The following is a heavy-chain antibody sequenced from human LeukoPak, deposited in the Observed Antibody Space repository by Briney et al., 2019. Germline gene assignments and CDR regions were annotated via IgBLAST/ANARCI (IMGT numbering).Heavy chain of an antibody. J-gene: IGHJ4*02. Sequence: PGGSLRLSCAASGFTFSNYWLTWVRQAPGQGLEWVANIKQDGCEKHYVDSVKGRFTISRDNAKNSLYLQMNSLRAEDTAVYYCARDRRIAYWGQGTLVTVSS. V-gene: IGHV3-7*01. CDR2: IKQDGCEK. CDR1: GFTFSNYW. CDR3: ARDRRIAY.